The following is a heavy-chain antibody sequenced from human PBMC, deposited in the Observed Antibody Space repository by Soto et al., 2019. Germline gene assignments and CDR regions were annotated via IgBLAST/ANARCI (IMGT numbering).Heavy chain of an antibody. CDR3: AKDPLGYCTNGVCLGYFDY. V-gene: IGHV3-30*18. CDR1: GFTFSSYG. Sequence: LRLSCAASGFTFSSYGMHWVRQAPGKGLEWVAVISYDGSNKYYADSVKGRFTISRDNSKNTLYLQMNSLRAEDTAVYYCAKDPLGYCTNGVCLGYFDYWGQGTLVTVSS. J-gene: IGHJ4*02. D-gene: IGHD2-8*01. CDR2: ISYDGSNK.